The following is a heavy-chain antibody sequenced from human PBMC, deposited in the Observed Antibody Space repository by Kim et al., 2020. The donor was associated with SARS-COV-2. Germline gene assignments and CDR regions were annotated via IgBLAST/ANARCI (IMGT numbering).Heavy chain of an antibody. V-gene: IGHV4-31*02. Sequence: PSLKSRLSISVDTSNTQFSLRLSSVTAADTAVYYCARDGGSSLYYYYGMDVWGQGTTVTVSS. CDR3: ARDGGSSLYYYYGMDV. J-gene: IGHJ6*02. D-gene: IGHD6-6*01.